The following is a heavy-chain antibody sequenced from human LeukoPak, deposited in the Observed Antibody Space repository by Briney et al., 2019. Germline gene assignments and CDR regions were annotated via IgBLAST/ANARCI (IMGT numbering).Heavy chain of an antibody. CDR3: AREVFGHRYHGSLDY. J-gene: IGHJ4*02. D-gene: IGHD3-10*01. CDR2: IWYDGSNK. V-gene: IGHV3-33*01. CDR1: GFTFSSYG. Sequence: GGSLRLSCAASGFTFSSYGMHWVRQAPGKGLEWVAVIWYDGSNKYYADSVKGRFTISRDNSKNTLYLQMNSLRAEDTAVCYCAREVFGHRYHGSLDYWGQGTLVIVSS.